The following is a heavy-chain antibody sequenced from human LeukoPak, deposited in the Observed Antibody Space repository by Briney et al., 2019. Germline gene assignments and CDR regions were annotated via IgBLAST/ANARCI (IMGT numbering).Heavy chain of an antibody. V-gene: IGHV3-23*01. CDR3: ATAYYGSGSYYKPEYYFDY. CDR2: ISGSGGST. Sequence: GGSLRLSCAASGFTFSRYAMSWVRQAPGKGLEWVSAISGSGGSTYYADSVKGRFTISRDNSKNTLYLQMNSLRAEDTAVYFCATAYYGSGSYYKPEYYFDYWGQGTPVTVSS. CDR1: GFTFSRYA. J-gene: IGHJ4*02. D-gene: IGHD3-10*01.